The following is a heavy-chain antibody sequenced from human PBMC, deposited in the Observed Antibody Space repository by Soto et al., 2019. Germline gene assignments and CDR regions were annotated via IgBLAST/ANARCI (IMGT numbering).Heavy chain of an antibody. CDR1: GGTFSSYA. Sequence: GAPVKVSCKASGGTFSSYAISWVRQAPGQGLEWMGGIIPIFGTANYAQKFQGRVTITADKSTSTAYMELSSLRSEDTAVYYCARPLGYCSSTSCYYNWFDPWGQGTLVTVSS. D-gene: IGHD2-2*01. CDR3: ARPLGYCSSTSCYYNWFDP. J-gene: IGHJ5*02. CDR2: IIPIFGTA. V-gene: IGHV1-69*06.